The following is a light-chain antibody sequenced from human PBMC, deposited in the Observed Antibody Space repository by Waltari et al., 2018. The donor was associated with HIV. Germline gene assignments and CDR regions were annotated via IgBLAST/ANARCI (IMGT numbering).Light chain of an antibody. V-gene: IGLV1-40*01. CDR1: SSNIGAGYH. CDR2: GNS. J-gene: IGLJ1*01. Sequence: QSVLTQPPSVSGAPGQRVTISCTWSSSNIGAGYHEHWYQQLPGTAPKLLIYGNSNRPSGVPDRFSGSKSGTSASLAITGLQAEDEADYHCQSHDSSLSGYVFGTGTKVTVL. CDR3: QSHDSSLSGYV.